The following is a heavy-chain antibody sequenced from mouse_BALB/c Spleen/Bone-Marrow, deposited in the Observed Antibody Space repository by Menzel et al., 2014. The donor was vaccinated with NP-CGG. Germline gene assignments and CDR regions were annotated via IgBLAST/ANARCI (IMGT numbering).Heavy chain of an antibody. J-gene: IGHJ4*01. D-gene: IGHD2-2*01. CDR1: GFTFSGYY. V-gene: IGHV5-6-2*01. CDR2: INNNGCCT. CDR3: VRHLWLGDAMDY. Sequence: EVMLVECRGGSLTLGGSLKLSCATYGFTFSGYYKCWDRQTRGKRRELVAAINNNGCCTSHPDTDNGRFTISSANATNTLSLQMSSLMSEDTALYSCVRHLWLGDAMDYWGQETSVTVSS.